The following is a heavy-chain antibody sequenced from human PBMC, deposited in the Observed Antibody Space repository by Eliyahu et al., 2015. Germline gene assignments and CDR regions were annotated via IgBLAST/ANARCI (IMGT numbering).Heavy chain of an antibody. CDR1: GFIFGDYA. V-gene: IGHV3-9*01. CDR2: INWDSGNI. CDR3: GKDNSWGGSGAVHQ. D-gene: IGHD6-19*01. J-gene: IGHJ1*01. Sequence: EVQLVESGGGLVQPGKSLRLSCVGXGFIFGDYAMYWVRQTPGKGLEWVSTINWDSGNIEYADSVKGRFTITRDNAKNSLYLQMDSLRPEDTAFYHCGKDNSWGGSGAVHQWGQGTLVSVSS.